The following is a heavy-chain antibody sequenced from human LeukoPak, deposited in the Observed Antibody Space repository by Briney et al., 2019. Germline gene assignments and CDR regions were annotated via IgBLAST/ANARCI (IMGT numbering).Heavy chain of an antibody. CDR2: INHSGST. CDR3: ARDLIVPDAMTGSGSYSTDY. Sequence: SETLSLTCAVYGGSFSGYYWSWIRQPPGKGLEWIGEINHSGSTNYNPSLKSRVTMSVDTSKNQFSLKLSSVTAADTAVYYCARDLIVPDAMTGSGSYSTDYWGQGTLATVSS. CDR1: GGSFSGYY. V-gene: IGHV4-34*01. J-gene: IGHJ4*02. D-gene: IGHD3-10*01.